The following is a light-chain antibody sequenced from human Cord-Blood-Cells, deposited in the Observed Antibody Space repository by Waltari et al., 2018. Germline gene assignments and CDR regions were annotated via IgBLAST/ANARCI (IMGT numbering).Light chain of an antibody. J-gene: IGKJ1*01. Sequence: DIQMTQSPYSLSASVGDRVTITCRSSQSISNYLNWDQQKPGKAPELLIYAGSSLQSGVPSRFSGSGSGTDFTLTISSLQPEDFATYYCQQSYSTPRTFDQGTKVEIK. CDR1: QSISNY. V-gene: IGKV1-39*01. CDR2: AGS. CDR3: QQSYSTPRT.